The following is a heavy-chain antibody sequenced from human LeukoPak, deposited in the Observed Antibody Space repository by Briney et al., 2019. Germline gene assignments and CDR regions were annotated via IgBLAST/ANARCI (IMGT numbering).Heavy chain of an antibody. CDR2: IYYGGST. CDR3: ARGGSSWSPKPLEY. Sequence: PSETLSLTCTVSGGSISSGGYYWSWIRQHPGKGLEWIGYIYYGGSTYYNPSLKSRVTISVDTSKNQFSLKLSSVTAADTAVYYCARGGSSWSPKPLEYWGQGTLVTVSS. D-gene: IGHD6-13*01. CDR1: GGSISSGGYY. V-gene: IGHV4-31*03. J-gene: IGHJ4*02.